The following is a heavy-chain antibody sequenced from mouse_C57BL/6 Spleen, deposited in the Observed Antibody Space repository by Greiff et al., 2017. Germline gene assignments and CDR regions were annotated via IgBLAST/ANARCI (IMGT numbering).Heavy chain of an antibody. V-gene: IGHV1-7*01. CDR3: ARPGSSTYYAMDD. CDR2: INPSSGYT. Sequence: VQLKESGAELAKPGASVKLSCKASGYTFTSYWMHWVKQRPGQGLEWIGYINPSSGYTKYNQKFKDKDTLTADKSSSTAYMQLSSLTYEDSAVYYCARPGSSTYYAMDDWGQGTSVTVSS. CDR1: GYTFTSYW. J-gene: IGHJ4*01. D-gene: IGHD1-1*01.